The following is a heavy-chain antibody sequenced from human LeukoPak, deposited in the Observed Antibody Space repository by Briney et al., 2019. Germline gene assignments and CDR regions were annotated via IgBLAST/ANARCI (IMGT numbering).Heavy chain of an antibody. CDR2: IYSGGPT. D-gene: IGHD2-21*02. J-gene: IGHJ3*02. CDR3: ARRGDGGRAFDI. Sequence: GGSLRLSCAATGFTVSSKYMTWVRQAPGKGLEWVSVIYSGGPTYYADSVKGRVTISRDNSENTVYLQMNSLRVEDTAMYYCARRGDGGRAFDIWGQGTMVTVSS. CDR1: GFTVSSKY. V-gene: IGHV3-66*01.